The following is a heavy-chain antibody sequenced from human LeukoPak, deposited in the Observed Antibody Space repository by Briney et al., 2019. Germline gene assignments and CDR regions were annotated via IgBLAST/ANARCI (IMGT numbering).Heavy chain of an antibody. CDR1: GFTVSSNY. CDR2: ISGSGGST. V-gene: IGHV3-23*01. J-gene: IGHJ5*02. Sequence: PGGSLRLSCAASGFTVSSNYMSWVRQAPGKGLEWVSAISGSGGSTYYADSVKGRFTISRDNSKNTLYLQMNSLRAEDTAVYYCAKLGLVGAKQFDPWGQGTLVTVSS. D-gene: IGHD1-26*01. CDR3: AKLGLVGAKQFDP.